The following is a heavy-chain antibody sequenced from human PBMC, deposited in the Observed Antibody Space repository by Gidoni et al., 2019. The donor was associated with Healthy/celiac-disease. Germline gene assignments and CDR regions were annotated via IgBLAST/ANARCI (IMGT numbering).Heavy chain of an antibody. CDR2: IYYSGST. D-gene: IGHD2-21*02. V-gene: IGHV4-59*08. Sequence: QVQLQESGPGLVKPSETLSLTCTVSGGSISSYYWSWIRQPPGKGLEWIGYIYYSGSTNCNPSLKSRVTISVDTSKNQFSLKLSSVTAADTAVYYCASCGGDCDGFDYWGQGTLVTVSS. CDR1: GGSISSYY. CDR3: ASCGGDCDGFDY. J-gene: IGHJ4*02.